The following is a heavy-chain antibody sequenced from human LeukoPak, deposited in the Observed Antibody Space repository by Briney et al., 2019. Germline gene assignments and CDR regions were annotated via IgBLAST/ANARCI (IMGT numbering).Heavy chain of an antibody. Sequence: GSLRLSCAASGFTVSSNYMSWVRQAPGKGLEWIANIYYSGSTYYNPSLKSRVTISVDTSKNQFSLRLNSVTAADTSIYYCARIPTNAVPSAHNGFDIWGQGTMLTVSS. CDR2: IYYSGST. J-gene: IGHJ3*02. D-gene: IGHD6-19*01. V-gene: IGHV4-59*04. CDR1: GFTVSSNY. CDR3: ARIPTNAVPSAHNGFDI.